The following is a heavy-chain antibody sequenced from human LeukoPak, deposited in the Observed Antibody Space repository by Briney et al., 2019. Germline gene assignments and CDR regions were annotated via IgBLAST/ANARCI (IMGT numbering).Heavy chain of an antibody. CDR1: GFTFSSYA. J-gene: IGHJ4*02. D-gene: IGHD1-26*01. V-gene: IGHV3-23*01. CDR3: ARARGSYPDY. CDR2: ISGSYGST. Sequence: GGSLRLSCAASGFTFSSYAMSWVRQAPGKGLEWVSGISGSYGSTYYADSVKGRFTISRDNAKNSLYLQMNSLRAEDTAVYYCARARGSYPDYWGQGTLVTVSS.